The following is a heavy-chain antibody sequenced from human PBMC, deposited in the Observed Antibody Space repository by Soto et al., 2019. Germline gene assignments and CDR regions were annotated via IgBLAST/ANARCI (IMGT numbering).Heavy chain of an antibody. CDR1: GFTFSSYG. V-gene: IGHV3-30*18. CDR3: AEEGDIVVGPVAGPVAFSFDP. D-gene: IGHD2-2*01. J-gene: IGHJ5*02. Sequence: QVQLVESGGGVVQPGRSLRLSCAGSGFTFSSYGTHWVRQAPGKGLEWVAVVSSCGETTYYADSVKGRFTISRDNSKNTMYLQMNRLRPEDTAVYYCAEEGDIVVGPVAGPVAFSFDPWGQGTPVTGSS. CDR2: VSSCGETT.